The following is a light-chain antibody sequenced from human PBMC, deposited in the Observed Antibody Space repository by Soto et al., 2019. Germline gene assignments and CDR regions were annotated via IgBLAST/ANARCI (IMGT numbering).Light chain of an antibody. Sequence: EIVLTQSPGTLSLSPGERATLSCRASQSASYNYFAWYQQKPGQAPSLLLHGAASRATVIPDRFSGSGSGTDFTLTISSLEPEDFAVYYCQQYGSTPSWAFGQGTKVDIK. V-gene: IGKV3-20*01. CDR2: GAA. J-gene: IGKJ1*01. CDR1: QSASYNY. CDR3: QQYGSTPSWA.